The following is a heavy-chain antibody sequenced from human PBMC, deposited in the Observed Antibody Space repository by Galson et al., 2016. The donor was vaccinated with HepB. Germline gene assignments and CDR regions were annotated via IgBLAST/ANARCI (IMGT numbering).Heavy chain of an antibody. CDR1: GFTFSKYA. CDR2: IPTNGISQ. J-gene: IGHJ3*02. CDR3: AKDQGILRHFDWLTYDAFDM. Sequence: SLRLSCAASGFTFSKYALHWVRQAPGKGLEWVAVIPTNGISQNYEDSVKGRFTVYRDNSKNTVDLQMNSLRPEDTAVYYCAKDQGILRHFDWLTYDAFDMWGQGTMVTVSS. D-gene: IGHD3-9*01. V-gene: IGHV3-30*18.